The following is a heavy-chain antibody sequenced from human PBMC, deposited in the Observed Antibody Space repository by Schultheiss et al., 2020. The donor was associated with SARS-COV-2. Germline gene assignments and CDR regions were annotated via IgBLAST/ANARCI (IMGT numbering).Heavy chain of an antibody. CDR2: IYYSGST. D-gene: IGHD1-1*01. V-gene: IGHV4-4*02. CDR3: ARVRLPRQLKNWFDP. J-gene: IGHJ5*02. CDR1: GDSISSSNW. Sequence: SETLSLTCTVSGDSISSSNWWSWVRQPPGKGLEWIGYIYYSGSTNYNPSLKSRVTISVDTSKNQFSLKLSSVTAADTAVYYCARVRLPRQLKNWFDPWGQGTLVTVSS.